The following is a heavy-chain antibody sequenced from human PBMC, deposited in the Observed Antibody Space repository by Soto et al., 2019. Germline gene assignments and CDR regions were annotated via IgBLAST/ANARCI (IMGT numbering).Heavy chain of an antibody. CDR3: ARTLYSYGTDY. D-gene: IGHD5-18*01. V-gene: IGHV3-23*01. CDR2: ISGSGGST. J-gene: IGHJ4*02. Sequence: EVQLLESGGGLVQPGGSLRLSCAASGFTFSSYAMSWVRQAPGKGLEWVSAISGSGGSTYYAESVKGRFTISRDKSKNTLYLQMKSLRAEDTAVYYCARTLYSYGTDYWGQGTLVTVSS. CDR1: GFTFSSYA.